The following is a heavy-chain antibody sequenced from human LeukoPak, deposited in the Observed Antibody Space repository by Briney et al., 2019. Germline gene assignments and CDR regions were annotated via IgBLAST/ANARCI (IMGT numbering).Heavy chain of an antibody. D-gene: IGHD6-13*01. J-gene: IGHJ4*02. CDR2: INHSGST. CDR1: GGSFSGYY. Sequence: SETLSLTRAVYGGSFSGYYWSWIRQPPGKGLEWIGEINHSGSTNYNPSLKSRVTISVDTSKNQFSLKLSSVTAADTAVYYCARRRAAAGPDYWGQGTLVTVSS. CDR3: ARRRAAAGPDY. V-gene: IGHV4-34*01.